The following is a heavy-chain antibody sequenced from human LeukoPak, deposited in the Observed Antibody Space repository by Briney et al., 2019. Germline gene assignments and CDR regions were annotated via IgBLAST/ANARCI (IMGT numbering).Heavy chain of an antibody. CDR1: GGTFSSYA. CDR3: ASISRFVRSGWFDP. V-gene: IGHV1-69*05. CDR2: IIPIFGTA. Sequence: SVKVSCKASGGTFSSYAISWVRQAPGQGLEWMGGIIPIFGTANYAQKFQGRVTITTDESTSTAYMELSSLRSEDTAVYYCASISRFVRSGWFDPWGQGTLVTVSS. D-gene: IGHD3-10*01. J-gene: IGHJ5*02.